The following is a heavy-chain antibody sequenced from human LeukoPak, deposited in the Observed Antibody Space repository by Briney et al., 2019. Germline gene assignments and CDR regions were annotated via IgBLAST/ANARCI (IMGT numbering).Heavy chain of an antibody. J-gene: IGHJ4*02. Sequence: GGSLRLSCAASGFTFSSYSMNWVRQAPGKGLEWVSSISGSSSFISYADSMQGRFTISRDNARNSLYLQMNSLRAEDTAVYYCARDGLQAYYDSSGFFGYWGQGTLVTVSS. CDR1: GFTFSSYS. D-gene: IGHD3-22*01. V-gene: IGHV3-21*01. CDR3: ARDGLQAYYDSSGFFGY. CDR2: ISGSSSFI.